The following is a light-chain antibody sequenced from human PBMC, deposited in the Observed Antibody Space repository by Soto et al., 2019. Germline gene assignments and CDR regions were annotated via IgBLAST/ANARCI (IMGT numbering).Light chain of an antibody. J-gene: IGKJ5*01. CDR2: DAS. Sequence: VLTQSPATLSLSPGQRATLSCRASESVSSYLAWYQQKPGQAPRLLIYDASNRAAGIPARFSGSGSGTDFTLTISSLEPEDFAVYYCQQRSNFGQGTRLEIK. CDR1: ESVSSY. CDR3: QQRSN. V-gene: IGKV3-11*01.